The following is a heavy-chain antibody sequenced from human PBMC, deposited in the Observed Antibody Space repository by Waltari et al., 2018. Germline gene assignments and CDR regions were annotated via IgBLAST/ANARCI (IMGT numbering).Heavy chain of an antibody. CDR1: GFAVMPNY. D-gene: IGHD1-26*01. Sequence: EVQLVESGGGLIQPGGSLRLSCAASGFAVMPNYLNWVRQAPGKWLEWVSVIYTGGSTYYEDSVKGRFSISRDISKNTLYLQMSSLRAEDTAVYYCARDFIGSYYFRDWGQGALVTVSS. CDR2: IYTGGST. J-gene: IGHJ4*02. CDR3: ARDFIGSYYFRD. V-gene: IGHV3-53*01.